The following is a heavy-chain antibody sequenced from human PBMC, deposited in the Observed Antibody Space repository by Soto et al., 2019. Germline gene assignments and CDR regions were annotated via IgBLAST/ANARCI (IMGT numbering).Heavy chain of an antibody. D-gene: IGHD3-22*01. CDR3: ARGSYYYDSSGYYHY. Sequence: QVQLQESGPGLVKPLQTLSLTCTVSGGSISSGDYYWSWIRQPPGKGLEWIGYIYYSGCTYYNPSLKSRVIISVATSKNQFSLKLSYVTAADTAVYYCARGSYYYDSSGYYHYCGQGTLVTVSS. CDR2: IYYSGCT. V-gene: IGHV4-30-4*01. CDR1: GGSISSGDYY. J-gene: IGHJ4*02.